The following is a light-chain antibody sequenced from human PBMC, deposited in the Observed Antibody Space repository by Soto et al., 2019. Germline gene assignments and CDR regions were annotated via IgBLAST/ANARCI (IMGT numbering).Light chain of an antibody. CDR3: NSYTSSSTYV. V-gene: IGLV2-14*03. CDR1: SSDVGNYNY. J-gene: IGLJ1*01. CDR2: DVS. Sequence: QSVLTQPASVSGSPGQSIAISCTGTSSDVGNYNYVSWYQQHPGKAPKLMIYDVSNRPSGVSNRFSGSKSGNTASLTISGLQDEDEADYYCNSYTSSSTYVFGTGTKVTVL.